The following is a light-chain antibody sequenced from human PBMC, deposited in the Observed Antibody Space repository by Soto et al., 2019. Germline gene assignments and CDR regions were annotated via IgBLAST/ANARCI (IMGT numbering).Light chain of an antibody. CDR1: SSNIGNND. CDR2: DDN. Sequence: QSVLTQPPSVSAAPGQTVTISCSGSSSNIGNNDVSWYQHVPGTAPKLLIYDDNKRPSGIPDRLSGSKSGTSATLGITGLQTGDEADYYCAAWDSSLNAVLFGGGTKLTVL. V-gene: IGLV1-51*01. J-gene: IGLJ2*01. CDR3: AAWDSSLNAVL.